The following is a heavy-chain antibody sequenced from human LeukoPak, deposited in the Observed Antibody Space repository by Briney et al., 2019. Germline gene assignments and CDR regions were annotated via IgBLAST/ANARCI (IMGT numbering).Heavy chain of an antibody. J-gene: IGHJ4*02. D-gene: IGHD5-12*01. CDR2: ISYDGSNK. V-gene: IGHV3-30*03. Sequence: GGSLRLSCAASGFTFSSYGMHWVRQAPGKGLEWVAVISYDGSNKYYADSVNGRFTISRDNSKNTLSLQMNSLRAEDTAVYYCARGPSAYPKCFDYWGQGTLVTVSS. CDR3: ARGPSAYPKCFDY. CDR1: GFTFSSYG.